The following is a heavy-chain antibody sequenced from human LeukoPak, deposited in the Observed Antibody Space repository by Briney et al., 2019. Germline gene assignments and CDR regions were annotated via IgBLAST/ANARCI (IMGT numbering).Heavy chain of an antibody. CDR1: GGSISSYY. Sequence: KPSEALSLTCTVSGGSISSYYWSWIRQPPGKGLEWIGYIYYSGSTNYNPSLKSRVTISVDTSKNQFSLKLSSVTAADTAVYYCARGRPAAAGDNNYYYYYMDVWGKGTTVTVSS. CDR2: IYYSGST. CDR3: ARGRPAAAGDNNYYYYYMDV. J-gene: IGHJ6*03. V-gene: IGHV4-59*12. D-gene: IGHD6-13*01.